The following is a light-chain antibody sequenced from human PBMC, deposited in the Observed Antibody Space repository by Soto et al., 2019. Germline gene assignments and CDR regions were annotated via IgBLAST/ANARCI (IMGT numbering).Light chain of an antibody. CDR2: GAS. V-gene: IGKV3-20*01. J-gene: IGKJ4*01. CDR3: QQHGTSPLT. CDR1: QSVSSSY. Sequence: EIVLTQSPGTLSLSPGERATLSCRASQSVSSSYLAWYQQKPGQAPRLLIYGASSRATGIPDRFSGGGSGTDFTLTISRLESDDFAVYYCQQHGTSPLTFGGGTKVEMK.